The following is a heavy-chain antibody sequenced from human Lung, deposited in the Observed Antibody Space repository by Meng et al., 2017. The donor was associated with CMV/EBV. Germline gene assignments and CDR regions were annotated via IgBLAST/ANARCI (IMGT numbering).Heavy chain of an antibody. Sequence: SQXXXLTXAVYGGSFSGSYWHWIRQPPGMSLEWIGEIDDTGRTKYSPSLNSRVTMLLDTSKKQFSLKLSSVTAADTAVYYCARLTGTAYVHWFDSWGQGTLVTVSS. D-gene: IGHD1-7*01. J-gene: IGHJ5*01. CDR2: IDDTGRT. V-gene: IGHV4-34*01. CDR3: ARLTGTAYVHWFDS. CDR1: GGSFSGSY.